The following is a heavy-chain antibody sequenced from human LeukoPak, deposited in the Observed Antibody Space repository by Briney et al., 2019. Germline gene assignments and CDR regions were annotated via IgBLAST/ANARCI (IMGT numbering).Heavy chain of an antibody. CDR2: IIASSDST. J-gene: IGHJ4*02. Sequence: GGSLRLSCAASGNTFNNYSMGWVRQAPGKVLEWVSIIIASSDSTFYADSVKGRFTITRDNSMNTPYLQMNSLRVEDTAVYYCVRGGYDFVEVAYFDFWGQGTLVTVSS. CDR1: GNTFNNYS. V-gene: IGHV3-23*01. D-gene: IGHD5-12*01. CDR3: VRGGYDFVEVAYFDF.